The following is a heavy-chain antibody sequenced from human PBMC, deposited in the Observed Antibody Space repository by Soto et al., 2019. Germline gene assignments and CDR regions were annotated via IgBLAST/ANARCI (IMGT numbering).Heavy chain of an antibody. D-gene: IGHD2-15*01. Sequence: QVQLVESGGGVVQPGRSLRLSCAASGFTFSSYGMHWVRQAPGKGLEWVAVIRYDGSNKYYADSVKGRFTISRDNSKNTLYLQMNSLRAEDTAVYYCARDGGRGDYWGQGTLVTVSS. CDR1: GFTFSSYG. CDR2: IRYDGSNK. J-gene: IGHJ4*02. CDR3: ARDGGRGDY. V-gene: IGHV3-33*01.